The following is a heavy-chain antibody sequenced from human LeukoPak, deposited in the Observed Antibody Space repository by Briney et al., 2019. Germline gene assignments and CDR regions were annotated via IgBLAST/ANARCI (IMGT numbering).Heavy chain of an antibody. CDR1: GGSISSSSYY. D-gene: IGHD3-10*01. CDR3: ARLGFRWFSNYYGSA. J-gene: IGHJ4*02. V-gene: IGHV4-39*01. Sequence: SETLSLTCTVSGGSISSSSYYWGWLRQPPGKGLEWIGSIYYSGSTYYNPSLKSRVTISVDTSKNQFSLKLSSVTAADTAVYYCARLGFRWFSNYYGSAWGQGTLVTVSS. CDR2: IYYSGST.